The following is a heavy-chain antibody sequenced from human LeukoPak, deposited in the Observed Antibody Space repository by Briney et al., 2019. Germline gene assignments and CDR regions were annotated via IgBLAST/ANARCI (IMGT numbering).Heavy chain of an antibody. CDR2: ISYDGSNK. CDR1: GFTFSSYG. J-gene: IGHJ4*02. D-gene: IGHD4-23*01. V-gene: IGHV3-30*18. Sequence: GGSLRLSCAASGFTFSSYGMHWVRQAPGKGLEWVAVISYDGSNKYYAGSVKGRFTISRDNSKNTLYLQMNSLRAEDTAVYYCAKAEPVASDYFDYWGQGTLVTVSS. CDR3: AKAEPVASDYFDY.